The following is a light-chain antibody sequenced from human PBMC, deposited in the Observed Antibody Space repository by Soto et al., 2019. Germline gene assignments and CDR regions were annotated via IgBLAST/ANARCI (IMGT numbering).Light chain of an antibody. V-gene: IGKV2-30*01. CDR2: KVS. Sequence: LVVTQSPLSLPVTLGQPASISCKSSQSLVYSDGNTYLNWFQQRPGQSPRRLIYKVSNRDSGVPDRFSGRGSGTEFTLKINRVEADDVGVYYCMQGTRWPWTFGQGTKVEI. CDR3: MQGTRWPWT. J-gene: IGKJ1*01. CDR1: QSLVYSDGNTY.